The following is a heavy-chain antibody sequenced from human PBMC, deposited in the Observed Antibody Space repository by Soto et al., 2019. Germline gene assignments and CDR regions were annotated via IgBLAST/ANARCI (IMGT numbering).Heavy chain of an antibody. CDR2: IIPIFGTA. CDR3: ARGGYGDPPYYYGMDV. J-gene: IGHJ6*02. Sequence: QVQLVQSGAEVKKPGSSVKVSCKASGGTFSSYAISWVRQAPGQGLEWMGGIIPIFGTANYAQKFQGRVTITADESTSTADMELSSLRSEDTAVYYCARGGYGDPPYYYGMDVWGQGTTVTVSS. CDR1: GGTFSSYA. D-gene: IGHD4-17*01. V-gene: IGHV1-69*01.